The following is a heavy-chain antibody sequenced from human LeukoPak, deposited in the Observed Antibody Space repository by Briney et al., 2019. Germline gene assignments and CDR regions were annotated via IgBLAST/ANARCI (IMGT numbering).Heavy chain of an antibody. V-gene: IGHV4-59*01. CDR3: ASSTCSGGSCYVHFDY. J-gene: IGHJ4*02. Sequence: SETLSLTCTVSGGSISSYYWSWIRQPPGKGLEWIGYIYYSGSTNYNPSLKSRVTISVDTSKNQFSLKLSSVTAADTAVYYCASSTCSGGSCYVHFDYWGQGTLVTVSS. D-gene: IGHD2-15*01. CDR1: GGSISSYY. CDR2: IYYSGST.